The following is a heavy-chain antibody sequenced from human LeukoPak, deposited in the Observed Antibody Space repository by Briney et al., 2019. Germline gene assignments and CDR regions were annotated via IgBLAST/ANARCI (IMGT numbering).Heavy chain of an antibody. J-gene: IGHJ6*02. CDR3: ARAMDV. CDR2: IKQDGSEK. Sequence: GGSLRLSCAGSGFIFSNYWINWDRQAPGKGLEWVANIKQDGSEKNYLDSVKGRFTISRDNAKNSVHLQMNSLRVEDTAVYYCARAMDVRGQGTTVTVSS. CDR1: GFIFSNYW. V-gene: IGHV3-7*03.